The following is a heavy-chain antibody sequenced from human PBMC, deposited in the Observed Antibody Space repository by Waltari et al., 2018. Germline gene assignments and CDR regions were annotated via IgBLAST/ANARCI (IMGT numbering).Heavy chain of an antibody. D-gene: IGHD3-9*01. Sequence: QVQLQESGPGLVKPSQTLSLTCTVSGGSISSGGYYWSWIRQHPGKGLEWIGYIYYSGSTYYKPALKSRVTIAVDTSKNQFSLKLSSVTAADTAVYYCARAGFVVGILTGYSNYMDVWGKGTTVTVSS. CDR3: ARAGFVVGILTGYSNYMDV. CDR1: GGSISSGGYY. V-gene: IGHV4-31*03. CDR2: IYYSGST. J-gene: IGHJ6*03.